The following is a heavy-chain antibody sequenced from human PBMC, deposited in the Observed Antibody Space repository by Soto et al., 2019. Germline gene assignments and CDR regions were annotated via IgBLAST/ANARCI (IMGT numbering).Heavy chain of an antibody. CDR3: AKDGDAYGSGSYYPDNYFDY. J-gene: IGHJ4*02. Sequence: LRLSCAASGFTFSSYAMSWVRQAPGKGLEWASAISGSGGSTYYADSVKGRFTISRDNSKNTLYLQMNSLRAEDTAVYYCAKDGDAYGSGSYYPDNYFDYWGQGTLVTVSS. D-gene: IGHD3-10*01. CDR1: GFTFSSYA. CDR2: ISGSGGST. V-gene: IGHV3-23*01.